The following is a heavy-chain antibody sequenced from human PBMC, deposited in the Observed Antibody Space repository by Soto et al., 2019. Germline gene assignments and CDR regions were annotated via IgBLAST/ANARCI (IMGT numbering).Heavy chain of an antibody. V-gene: IGHV3-23*01. J-gene: IGHJ6*03. CDR1: GFTFSSYA. CDR3: AKASASSYYYYMDV. Sequence: GGSLRLSCAASGFTFSSYAMSWVRQAPGKGLEWVSAISDSSGHINYADSVRGRFTVSRDNSKNTLYLQMNSLRAEDTAVYYCAKASASSYYYYMDVCGKGTTVTVSS. CDR2: ISDSSGHI.